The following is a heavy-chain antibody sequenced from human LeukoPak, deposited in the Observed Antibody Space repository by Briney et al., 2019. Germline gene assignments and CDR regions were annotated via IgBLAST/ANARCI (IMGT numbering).Heavy chain of an antibody. Sequence: SETLSLTCTVSGGSISSSSYYWGWIPQTPGKGLEWIGTMYYSGSTNYNPSLKSRVTLSIDTPKNQFSLRLSSVTAADTAVYYCASKSTAWTIDYWGQGTLVTVSS. CDR3: ASKSTAWTIDY. J-gene: IGHJ4*02. CDR1: GGSISSSSYY. CDR2: MYYSGST. D-gene: IGHD3/OR15-3a*01. V-gene: IGHV4-39*01.